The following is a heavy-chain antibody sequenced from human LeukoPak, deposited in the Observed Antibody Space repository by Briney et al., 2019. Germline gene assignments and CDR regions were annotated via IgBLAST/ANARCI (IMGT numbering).Heavy chain of an antibody. V-gene: IGHV4-38-2*02. Sequence: SETLSLTCAVSGYSISSGYYWGWIRQPPGKGLEWIGSIYHNGDTYYNPSLKSRVTISVDTSKNQFSLKLNVVTAADTAVYYCARDLVYYGSGSYYSGWFDPWGQGTLVTVSS. CDR3: ARDLVYYGSGSYYSGWFDP. D-gene: IGHD3-10*01. J-gene: IGHJ5*02. CDR1: GYSISSGYY. CDR2: IYHNGDT.